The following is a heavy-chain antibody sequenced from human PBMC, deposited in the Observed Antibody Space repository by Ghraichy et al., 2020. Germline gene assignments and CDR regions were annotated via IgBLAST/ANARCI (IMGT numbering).Heavy chain of an antibody. Sequence: GESLNISCTASGFTFTSFAMNWVRQAPGKGLEWVSGISDSGDDTYYADSVKGRFTISRDNSKNTLYLQMNSLRAEDTAVYYCAKLGRYDFDPPSLYFDYWGQGTLITVSS. CDR3: AKLGRYDFDPPSLYFDY. CDR2: ISDSGDDT. V-gene: IGHV3-23*01. CDR1: GFTFTSFA. J-gene: IGHJ4*02. D-gene: IGHD3/OR15-3a*01.